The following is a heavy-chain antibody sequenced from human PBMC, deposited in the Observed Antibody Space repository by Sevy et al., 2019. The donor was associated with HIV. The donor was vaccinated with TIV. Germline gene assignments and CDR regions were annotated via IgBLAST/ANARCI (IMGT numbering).Heavy chain of an antibody. CDR1: GFTFSSYW. D-gene: IGHD3-16*02. Sequence: GGSLRLSCAASGFTFSSYWMSWVRQAPGKGLEWVATIKQDGSEKYYVDSVKGRFTISRDNAKNSLYLQMNSLRAEDTAVYYCASSFLGRAFGGVIVNYFDYWGQGTLVTVSS. CDR3: ASSFLGRAFGGVIVNYFDY. CDR2: IKQDGSEK. V-gene: IGHV3-7*01. J-gene: IGHJ4*02.